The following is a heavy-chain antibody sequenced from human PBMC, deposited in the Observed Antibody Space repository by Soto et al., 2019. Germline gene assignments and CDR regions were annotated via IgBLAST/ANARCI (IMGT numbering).Heavy chain of an antibody. D-gene: IGHD3-3*01. CDR1: GFTFSSYS. Sequence: GGSLRLSCAASGFTFSSYSMNWVRQAPGKGLEWVSSISSSSSYIYYADPVKGRFTISRDNGKNSLYLQMNSLRAEDTAVYYCAGDTHYDFWRGPRYYYYGMVVWGQGTTVTVYS. CDR2: ISSSSSYI. J-gene: IGHJ6*02. CDR3: AGDTHYDFWRGPRYYYYGMVV. V-gene: IGHV3-21*01.